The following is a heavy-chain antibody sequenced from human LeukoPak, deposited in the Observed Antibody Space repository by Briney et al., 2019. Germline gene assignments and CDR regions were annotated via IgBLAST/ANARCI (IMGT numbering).Heavy chain of an antibody. D-gene: IGHD2-15*01. V-gene: IGHV4-4*07. CDR1: GGSINNYY. Sequence: SETLSLTWTVSGGSINNYYWSWIRQPAGKGLEWIGRIYTRGSTNYNPSLKSRVTMSVDTSKNQFSLKLSSVTAPDTAVYYCARGRYCSADICSGGDAFDIWGQGTMVSVS. CDR2: IYTRGST. CDR3: ARGRYCSADICSGGDAFDI. J-gene: IGHJ3*02.